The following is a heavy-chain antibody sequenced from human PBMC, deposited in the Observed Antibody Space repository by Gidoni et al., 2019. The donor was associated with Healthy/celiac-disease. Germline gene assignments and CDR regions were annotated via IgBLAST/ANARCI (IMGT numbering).Heavy chain of an antibody. CDR3: TTHGIYG. CDR1: GFTFSNAW. Sequence: EVQLVESGGGLVQPGGSLRLSCPASGFTFSNAWMSWVREAPGKGLEWVGRIKSKTEGGTTDYAAPVKGRFTISRDDSKNTLYLQMNSLKTEDTAVYYCTTHGIYGWGQGTLVTVSS. V-gene: IGHV3-15*01. J-gene: IGHJ4*02. D-gene: IGHD3-10*01. CDR2: IKSKTEGGTT.